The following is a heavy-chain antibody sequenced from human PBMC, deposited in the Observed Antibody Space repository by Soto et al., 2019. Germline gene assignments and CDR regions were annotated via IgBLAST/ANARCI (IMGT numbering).Heavy chain of an antibody. CDR1: GYTFTSYY. J-gene: IGHJ4*02. D-gene: IGHD1-26*01. V-gene: IGHV1-46*01. CDR3: ARARAKGGATTRVLAY. CDR2: INPSGGST. Sequence: ASVKVSCKASGYTFTSYYMHWVRQAPGQGLEWMGIINPSGGSTSYAQKFQGRVTITRDTSASTAHMELSSLRSEDTAVYYCARARAKGGATTRVLAYGGQGTLVTVSS.